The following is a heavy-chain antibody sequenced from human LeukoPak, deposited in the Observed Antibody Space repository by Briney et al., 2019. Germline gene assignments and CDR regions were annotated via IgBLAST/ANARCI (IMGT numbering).Heavy chain of an antibody. V-gene: IGHV3-15*01. CDR1: GFTVSSNE. CDR3: TTDRGLVLWFGGLFPDY. CDR2: IKSKTDGGTT. Sequence: GGSLRLSCAASGFTVSSNEMSWVRQAPGKGLEWVGRIKSKTDGGTTDYAAPVKGRFTISRDDSKNTLYLQMNSLKTEDTAVYYCTTDRGLVLWFGGLFPDYWGQGTLVTVSS. D-gene: IGHD3-10*01. J-gene: IGHJ4*02.